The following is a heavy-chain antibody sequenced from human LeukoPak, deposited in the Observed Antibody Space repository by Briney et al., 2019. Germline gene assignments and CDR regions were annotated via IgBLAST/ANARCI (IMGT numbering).Heavy chain of an antibody. D-gene: IGHD3-22*01. V-gene: IGHV4-59*08. Sequence: PSETLSLTCTVSGGSISSYYWSWIRQPPGKGLEWIGYIYYSGSTNYNPSLKSRVTISVDTSKNQFSLKLSSVTAVDTAVYYCARQIGSSGYNFDYWGQVTLVTVSS. CDR1: GGSISSYY. CDR3: ARQIGSSGYNFDY. CDR2: IYYSGST. J-gene: IGHJ4*02.